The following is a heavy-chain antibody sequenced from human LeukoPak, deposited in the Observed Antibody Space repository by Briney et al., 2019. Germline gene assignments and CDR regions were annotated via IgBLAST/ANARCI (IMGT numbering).Heavy chain of an antibody. CDR3: ARGYCSGGSCYWFDP. Sequence: GASVKASCKAYAYTFTGYYVHWVRQAPGQGLEWMGWINPNSGGTNYAQKFQGRVTMTRDTSISTAYMELSRLRSDDTAVYYCARGYCSGGSCYWFDPWVQGNLVTVSS. D-gene: IGHD2-15*01. V-gene: IGHV1-2*02. CDR2: INPNSGGT. CDR1: AYTFTGYY. J-gene: IGHJ5*02.